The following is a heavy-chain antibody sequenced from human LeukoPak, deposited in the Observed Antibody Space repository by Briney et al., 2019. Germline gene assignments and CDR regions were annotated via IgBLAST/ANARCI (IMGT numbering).Heavy chain of an antibody. Sequence: KPSETLSLTCTVSGGSISSYYWSWIRQPPGKGLEWIGYIYYSGSTNYNPSLKSRVTISVDTSKMQFSLKLSPVTAADTAVYYCARTLGSGYDPYFDYWGQGTLVTVSS. CDR3: ARTLGSGYDPYFDY. V-gene: IGHV4-59*01. J-gene: IGHJ4*02. D-gene: IGHD5-12*01. CDR1: GGSISSYY. CDR2: IYYSGST.